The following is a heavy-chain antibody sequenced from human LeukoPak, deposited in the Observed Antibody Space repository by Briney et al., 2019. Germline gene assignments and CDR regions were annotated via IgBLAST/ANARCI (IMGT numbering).Heavy chain of an antibody. CDR3: ARVWAGYYGSGSYYNWFDP. Sequence: PSETLSLTCAVSGGSISSSNWWSWVRQPPGKGLEWIGEIYHSGSTNYNPSLKSRATISVDKSKNQFSLKLSSVTAADTAVYYCARVWAGYYGSGSYYNWFDPWGQGTLVTVSS. V-gene: IGHV4-4*02. CDR1: GGSISSSNW. CDR2: IYHSGST. J-gene: IGHJ5*02. D-gene: IGHD3-10*01.